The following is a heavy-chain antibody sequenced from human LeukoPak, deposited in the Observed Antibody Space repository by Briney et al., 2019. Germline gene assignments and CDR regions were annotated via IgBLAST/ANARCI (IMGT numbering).Heavy chain of an antibody. Sequence: GGSLRLSCAASGFTFSSYAMSWVRQAPGKGLEWVSVIGYNGGNTYYADSVKGRFTISRDNAKNSLYLQMNSLRAEDTAVYYCAKERVVVTLLDALDIWGQGTMVTVSS. CDR1: GFTFSSYA. CDR3: AKERVVVTLLDALDI. V-gene: IGHV3-23*01. CDR2: IGYNGGNT. D-gene: IGHD3-22*01. J-gene: IGHJ3*02.